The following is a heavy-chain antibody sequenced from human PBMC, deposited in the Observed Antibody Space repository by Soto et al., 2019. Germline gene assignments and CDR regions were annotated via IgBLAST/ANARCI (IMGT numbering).Heavy chain of an antibody. J-gene: IGHJ5*02. CDR2: IYPGDSDT. D-gene: IGHD6-6*01. Sequence: PGESLRISCKGSGYSFAGYWIGWVRQMPGKGLEWMGIIYPGDSDTGYSPSFQGQVTISADKSISTAYLQWSSLKASDTAMYYCARGFVLSPANNWFDPWGQGTLVTVSS. CDR1: GYSFAGYW. V-gene: IGHV5-51*01. CDR3: ARGFVLSPANNWFDP.